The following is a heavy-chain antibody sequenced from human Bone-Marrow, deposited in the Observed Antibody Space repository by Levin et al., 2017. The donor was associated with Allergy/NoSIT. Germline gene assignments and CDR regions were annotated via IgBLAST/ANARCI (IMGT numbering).Heavy chain of an antibody. CDR1: GGSFSGYY. J-gene: IGHJ4*02. CDR3: ARGQKADSSRATDY. CDR2: INHSGST. D-gene: IGHD6-13*01. Sequence: SETLSLTCAVYGGSFSGYYWSWIRQPPGKGLEWIGEINHSGSTNYNPSLKSRVTISVDTSKNQFSLKLSSVTAADTAVYYCARGQKADSSRATDYWGQGTLVTVSS. V-gene: IGHV4-34*01.